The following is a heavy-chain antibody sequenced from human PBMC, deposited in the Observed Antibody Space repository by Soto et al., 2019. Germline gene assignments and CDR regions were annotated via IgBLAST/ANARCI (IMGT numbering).Heavy chain of an antibody. V-gene: IGHV3-53*01. CDR1: GFTVSSNY. CDR3: ARSSSSWPNYYYYGMDV. J-gene: IGHJ6*02. CDR2: IYSGGST. D-gene: IGHD6-13*01. Sequence: PGGFLRLSCAASGFTVSSNYMSWVRQAPGKGLEWVSVIYSGGSTYYADSVKGRFTISRDNSKNTLYLQMNSLRAEDTAVYYCARSSSSWPNYYYYGMDVWGQGTTVTVSS.